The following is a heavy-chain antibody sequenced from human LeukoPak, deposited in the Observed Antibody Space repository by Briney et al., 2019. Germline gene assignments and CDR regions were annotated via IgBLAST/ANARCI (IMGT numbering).Heavy chain of an antibody. CDR3: ARDIVVVPAAISLDY. J-gene: IGHJ4*02. V-gene: IGHV1-18*01. CDR2: ISAYNGNT. Sequence: ASVKVSCKASGYTFTSYGISWVRQAPGQGLEWMGWISAYNGNTNYAQKLQGRVTMTTDTSTSTAYMELRSLRSDDTAVYYCARDIVVVPAAISLDYWGRGTLVTVSS. D-gene: IGHD2-2*02. CDR1: GYTFTSYG.